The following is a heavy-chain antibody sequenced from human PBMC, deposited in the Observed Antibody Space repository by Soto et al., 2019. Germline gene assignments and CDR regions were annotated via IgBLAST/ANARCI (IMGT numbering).Heavy chain of an antibody. CDR3: TRASSLDFDF. CDR2: IRRNAYGGTT. Sequence: LRLSCTTSGFTFGDYALSCVRQAPGKGLEWVGFIRRNAYGGTTDYAASVKGRFTISRDDSKSIAYLQMNSLRTEDTALYYCTRASSLDFDFWGQGTLVTVSS. D-gene: IGHD3-16*01. V-gene: IGHV3-49*04. J-gene: IGHJ4*02. CDR1: GFTFGDYA.